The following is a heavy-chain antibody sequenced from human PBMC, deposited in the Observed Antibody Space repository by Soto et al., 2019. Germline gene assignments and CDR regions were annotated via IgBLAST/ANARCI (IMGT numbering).Heavy chain of an antibody. CDR2: ISGSGGST. V-gene: IGHV3-23*01. CDR1: VFTFSSDA. D-gene: IGHD2-21*02. Sequence: LRLSXAGSVFTFSSDAISWFLHAPWQGLEWVSAISGSGGSTYYAYSVKGRFTISRDNSKNTLYLQMNSLRAEDTAVYYCVNCGGDCYDTWFEPRGQRPLV. J-gene: IGHJ5*02. CDR3: VNCGGDCYDTWFEP.